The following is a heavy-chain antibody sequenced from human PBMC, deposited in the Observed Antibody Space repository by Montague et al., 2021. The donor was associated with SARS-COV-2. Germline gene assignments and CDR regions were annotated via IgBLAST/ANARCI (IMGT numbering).Heavy chain of an antibody. CDR2: VIHSGKT. CDR1: GASFSGYH. J-gene: IGHJ4*02. V-gene: IGHV4-34*10. CDR3: ARKGSGRSDLAY. D-gene: IGHD1-26*01. Sequence: SETLSLTCAVYGASFSGYHWTWIRQSPGRGLEWIGEVIHSGKTSYNPSLQGRLTMSVDTYKKQFSLRLSSVTAADTAIYYCARKGSGRSDLAYWGQGTLVTVSS.